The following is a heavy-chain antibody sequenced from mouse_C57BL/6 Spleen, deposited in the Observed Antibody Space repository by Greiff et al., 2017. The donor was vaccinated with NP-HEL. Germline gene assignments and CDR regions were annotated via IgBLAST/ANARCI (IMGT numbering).Heavy chain of an antibody. D-gene: IGHD1-1*01. CDR1: GFTFSSYA. Sequence: EVHLVESGEGLVKPGGSLKLSCAASGFTFSSYAMSWVRQTPEKRLEWVAYISSGGDYIYYADTVKGRFTTSRDNARNTLYLQMSSLKSEDTAMYYCTRAISNYYGSSHWYFDVWGTGTTVTVSS. CDR2: ISSGGDYI. J-gene: IGHJ1*03. V-gene: IGHV5-9-1*02. CDR3: TRAISNYYGSSHWYFDV.